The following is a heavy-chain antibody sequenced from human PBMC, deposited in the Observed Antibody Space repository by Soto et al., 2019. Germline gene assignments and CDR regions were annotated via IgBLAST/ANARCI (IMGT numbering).Heavy chain of an antibody. Sequence: ASVKASCKASGGTFSSYAISWVRQAPGQGLEWMGGIIPIFGTANYAQKFQGRVTITADESTSTAYMELSSLRSEDTAVYYCARAGYCSGGSCYHDAFDIWGQGTMVTVSS. CDR1: GGTFSSYA. J-gene: IGHJ3*02. CDR3: ARAGYCSGGSCYHDAFDI. V-gene: IGHV1-69*13. CDR2: IIPIFGTA. D-gene: IGHD2-15*01.